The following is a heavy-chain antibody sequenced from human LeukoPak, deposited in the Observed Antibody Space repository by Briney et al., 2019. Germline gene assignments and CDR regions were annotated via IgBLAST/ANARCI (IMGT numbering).Heavy chain of an antibody. Sequence: ASVKVSCKASGYTFTGYYMHWVRQAPGQGLEWMGWINPNSGGTNYAQKFQGRVTMTRDTSISTAYMELSRLRSDDTAVYYCARDLREWALPTYNWFDPWGQGTLVTVSS. CDR3: ARDLREWALPTYNWFDP. V-gene: IGHV1-2*02. D-gene: IGHD1-26*01. CDR2: INPNSGGT. J-gene: IGHJ5*02. CDR1: GYTFTGYY.